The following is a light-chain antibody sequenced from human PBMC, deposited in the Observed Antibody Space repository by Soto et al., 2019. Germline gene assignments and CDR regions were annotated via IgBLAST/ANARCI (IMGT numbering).Light chain of an antibody. Sequence: EIVMTQSPATLSVSPGERATLSCRASQSVTSNLAWYQQKPGQAPRLLIYDASTRATGLPARFSGSGSGTDFTLTISSLQSEDFAVYYCPQYNDRPRTFGQRTKVEIK. CDR1: QSVTSN. V-gene: IGKV3-15*01. CDR2: DAS. CDR3: PQYNDRPRT. J-gene: IGKJ1*01.